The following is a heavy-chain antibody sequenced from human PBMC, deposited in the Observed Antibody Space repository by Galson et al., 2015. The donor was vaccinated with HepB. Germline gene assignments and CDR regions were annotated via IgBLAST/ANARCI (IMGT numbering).Heavy chain of an antibody. Sequence: SVKVSCKASRYTFTNYAMNWVRQAPGQGLEWMGWIDTNTGNPTYAQGFTGRFVFSVDTSVSTAYLQISSLKAEDTAVYYCARHNGAFDVWGQGTMVTVSS. CDR1: RYTFTNYA. D-gene: IGHD2-8*01. V-gene: IGHV7-4-1*02. CDR2: IDTNTGNP. J-gene: IGHJ3*01. CDR3: ARHNGAFDV.